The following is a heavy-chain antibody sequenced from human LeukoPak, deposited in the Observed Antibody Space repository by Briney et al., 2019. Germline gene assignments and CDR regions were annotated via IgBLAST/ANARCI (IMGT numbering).Heavy chain of an antibody. D-gene: IGHD3-22*01. Sequence: PGGSLRLSCAASVITFSSDGMDWVREAPDKGLEWVAVISYDGSNKYYADSVKGRFTISRDNSKNTLYLQMNSLRAQDTAVYYCANHYDSSGYYFDYWGQGTLVTVSS. J-gene: IGHJ4*02. V-gene: IGHV3-30*18. CDR2: ISYDGSNK. CDR1: VITFSSDG. CDR3: ANHYDSSGYYFDY.